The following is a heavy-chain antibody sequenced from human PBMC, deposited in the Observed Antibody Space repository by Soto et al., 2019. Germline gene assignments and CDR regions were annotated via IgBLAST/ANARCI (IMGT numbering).Heavy chain of an antibody. CDR2: INPIVSMS. D-gene: IGHD3-10*01. J-gene: IGHJ4*02. CDR1: GDTFSFYT. CDR3: AASYGSGYRAFDY. Sequence: QVQLVQSGTEVKKPGSSVKVSCKASGDTFSFYTINWVRQAPGLGLEWVGRINPIVSMSNYAQKFQGSVSMTANKSTSTAYMELRSLRSDDTAMYFFAASYGSGYRAFDYWGQGALVIVSS. V-gene: IGHV1-69*02.